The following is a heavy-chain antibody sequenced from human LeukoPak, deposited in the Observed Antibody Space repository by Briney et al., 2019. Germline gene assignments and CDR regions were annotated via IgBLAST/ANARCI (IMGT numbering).Heavy chain of an antibody. CDR2: VYPGDSDT. CDR3: ARLLGGSYLYFDY. Sequence: GESLKISCKGSGYTFRSNWIGWVRQMPGKGLEWMGIVYPGDSDTRYSPSFQGQDTISADESISTAYLEWSSLKASDTATYCARLLGGSYLYFDYWGQGTLVTVSS. D-gene: IGHD3-10*01. CDR1: GYTFRSNW. J-gene: IGHJ4*02. V-gene: IGHV5-51*01.